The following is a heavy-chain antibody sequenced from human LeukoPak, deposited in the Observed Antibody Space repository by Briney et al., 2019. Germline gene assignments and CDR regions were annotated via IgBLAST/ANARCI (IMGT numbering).Heavy chain of an antibody. D-gene: IGHD2-2*01. Sequence: SETLSLTCAVYGRSFSGYYCGWIRQPPGKGLGWIGEIHHIGSNNSNPSIQSRVTISVDTSKNQFSLKLSSVTAADTAVYYGARVRYCSSTSCYSESAFDIWGQGTMVTVSS. CDR1: GRSFSGYY. CDR3: ARVRYCSSTSCYSESAFDI. V-gene: IGHV4-34*01. CDR2: IHHIGSN. J-gene: IGHJ3*02.